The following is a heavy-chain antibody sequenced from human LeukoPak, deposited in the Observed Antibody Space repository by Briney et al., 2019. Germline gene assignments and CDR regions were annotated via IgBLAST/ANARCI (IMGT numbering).Heavy chain of an antibody. CDR3: ARDRGYKSFDY. Sequence: GGSLRLSCAASGFTFSSSWMTWVRQAPGKGLEWVANIMPDGSEGSYVDSVKGRFTISRDNAKNSLFLQMISLRAEDTAVYYCARDRGYKSFDYWGQGALVTVSS. V-gene: IGHV3-7*04. D-gene: IGHD3-10*01. J-gene: IGHJ4*02. CDR2: IMPDGSEG. CDR1: GFTFSSSW.